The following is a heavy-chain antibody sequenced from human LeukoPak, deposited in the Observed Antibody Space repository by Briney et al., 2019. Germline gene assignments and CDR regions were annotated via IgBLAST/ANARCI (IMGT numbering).Heavy chain of an antibody. CDR3: ASWVPFGRHTKYYFDY. V-gene: IGHV4-59*08. CDR2: IYYSGST. CDR1: GGSISSYY. D-gene: IGHD3-10*01. J-gene: IGHJ4*02. Sequence: PSETLSLTCTVSGGSISSYYWSWIRQPPGKGLEWLGYIYYSGSTNYNPSLNSRVTISVDTSKNQFSLKLSSVTAADTAVYYCASWVPFGRHTKYYFDYWGQGTLVTVSS.